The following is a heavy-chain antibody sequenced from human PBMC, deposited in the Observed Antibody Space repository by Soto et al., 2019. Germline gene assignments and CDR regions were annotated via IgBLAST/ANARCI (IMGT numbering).Heavy chain of an antibody. CDR3: AKISSGGSCYNWFDP. Sequence: PGGSLRLSCAASGFTFSSYAMSWVRQAPGKGLEWVSAISGSGGSTYYADSVKGRFTISRDNSKNTLYLQMNSLRAEGTAVYYCAKISSGGSCYNWFDPWGQGTLVTVSS. D-gene: IGHD2-15*01. CDR1: GFTFSSYA. J-gene: IGHJ5*02. V-gene: IGHV3-23*01. CDR2: ISGSGGST.